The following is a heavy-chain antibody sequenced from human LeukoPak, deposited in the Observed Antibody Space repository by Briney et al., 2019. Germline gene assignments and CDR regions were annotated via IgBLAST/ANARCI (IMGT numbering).Heavy chain of an antibody. V-gene: IGHV1-8*01. Sequence: ASVKVSCKASGYTFTSYDINWVRQATGQGLEWMGWMNPNSGNTGYAQKFQGRVTMTRNTSISTAYMELSSLRSEDTAVYYCARFMTTVTTFRRYYYGMDVWGQGTTVTVPS. CDR2: MNPNSGNT. J-gene: IGHJ6*02. CDR1: GYTFTSYD. D-gene: IGHD4-17*01. CDR3: ARFMTTVTTFRRYYYGMDV.